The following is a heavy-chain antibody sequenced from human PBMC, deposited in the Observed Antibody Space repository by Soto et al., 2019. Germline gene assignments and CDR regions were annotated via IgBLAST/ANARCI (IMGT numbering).Heavy chain of an antibody. J-gene: IGHJ6*02. CDR1: GDSVTSNRAA. CDR2: TYYRSKWYN. V-gene: IGHV6-1*01. CDR3: SRGLNYCASGSPSYGMDV. D-gene: IGHD3-10*01. Sequence: PSQHLSPTCAISGDSVTSNRAAWNWIRHPPSRGLELLGRTYYRSKWYNDYAVSVHSRITINPDSSNELCSLQLKSVPPEDTAIYYCSRGLNYCASGSPSYGMDVWGQGTTVTVSS.